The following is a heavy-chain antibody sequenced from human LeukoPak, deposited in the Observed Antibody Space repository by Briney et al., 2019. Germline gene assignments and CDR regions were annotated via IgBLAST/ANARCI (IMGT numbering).Heavy chain of an antibody. CDR3: ARGVYIAAAQYGY. Sequence: SETLSLTCSVSGGSVSSYYWSWIRRPPGKGLEWIGYIFETGDTNSNPSLKSRVTMSLDTSKNQFSLKLSSVTAADTAVYYCARGVYIAAAQYGYWGQGTLVTVSS. J-gene: IGHJ4*02. V-gene: IGHV4-59*02. D-gene: IGHD6-13*01. CDR1: GGSVSSYY. CDR2: IFETGDT.